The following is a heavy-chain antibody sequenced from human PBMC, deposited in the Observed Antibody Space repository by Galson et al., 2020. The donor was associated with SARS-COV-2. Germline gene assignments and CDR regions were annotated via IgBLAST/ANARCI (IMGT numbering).Heavy chain of an antibody. CDR2: INHSGST. D-gene: IGHD4-17*01. V-gene: IGHV4-34*01. J-gene: IGHJ6*02. CDR1: GGSFSGYY. Sequence: SQTLSLTCAVYGGSFSGYYWSWIRQPPGKGLEWIGEINHSGSTNYNPSLKSRVTISVDTSKNQFSLKLSSVTAADTAVYYCARGSTVTTFYYYGMDVWGQGTTVTVSS. CDR3: ARGSTVTTFYYYGMDV.